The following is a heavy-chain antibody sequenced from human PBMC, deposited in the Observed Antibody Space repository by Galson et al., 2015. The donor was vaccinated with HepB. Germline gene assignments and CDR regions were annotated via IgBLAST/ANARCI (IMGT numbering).Heavy chain of an antibody. CDR3: ASHQYCGGDCYLDAFDI. CDR1: GFTFSSYE. J-gene: IGHJ3*02. CDR2: ISSSGSTI. D-gene: IGHD2-21*02. V-gene: IGHV3-48*03. Sequence: SLRLSCAASGFTFSSYEMNWVRQAPGKGLEWVSYISSSGSTIYYADSVKGRFTISRDNAKNSLYLQMNSLRAEDTAVYYCASHQYCGGDCYLDAFDIWGQGTMVTVSS.